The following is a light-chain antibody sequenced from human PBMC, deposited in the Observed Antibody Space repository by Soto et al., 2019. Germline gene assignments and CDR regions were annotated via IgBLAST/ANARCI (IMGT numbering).Light chain of an antibody. J-gene: IGKJ2*01. V-gene: IGKV3-15*01. Sequence: EIVMTQSPATLSVSPGERATLSCRASQIVSSNLAWYQQKPGQAPRLLIYGASTRATGVPARFSGSGSGAEFTLTISSLQSEDFAVYYCQLYNKWPPAYTFGQGTKLEIK. CDR3: QLYNKWPPAYT. CDR1: QIVSSN. CDR2: GAS.